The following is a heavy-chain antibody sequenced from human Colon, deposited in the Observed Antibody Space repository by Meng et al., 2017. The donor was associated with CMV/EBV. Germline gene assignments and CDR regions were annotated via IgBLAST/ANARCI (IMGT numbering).Heavy chain of an antibody. CDR2: MYYSGNT. CDR3: ARTVQWLAPFYYYMDV. D-gene: IGHD3-22*01. V-gene: IGHV4-39*07. Sequence: QLHPQEAGPVVVKASETLSITCTVSGGFISGSSYYWGWIRQPPGKGLEWIGSMYYSGNTHYKSSLKSRVTISVDTSKNQFSLRLNSVTAADTAVYYCARTVQWLAPFYYYMDVWGKGTLVTVSS. J-gene: IGHJ6*03. CDR1: GGFISGSSYY.